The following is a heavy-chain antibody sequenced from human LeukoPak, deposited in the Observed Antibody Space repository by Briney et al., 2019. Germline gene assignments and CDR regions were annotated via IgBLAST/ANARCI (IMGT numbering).Heavy chain of an antibody. Sequence: GGSLRLSCAASGFTFSSYSMSWVRQALGKGLEWVSAISGSGGSTYYADSVKGRFTISIDNSKNTLYLQMNSLRAEDTAVYYCASGRSRDYWGQGTLVTVSS. D-gene: IGHD2-15*01. V-gene: IGHV3-23*01. CDR2: ISGSGGST. CDR1: GFTFSSYS. CDR3: ASGRSRDY. J-gene: IGHJ4*02.